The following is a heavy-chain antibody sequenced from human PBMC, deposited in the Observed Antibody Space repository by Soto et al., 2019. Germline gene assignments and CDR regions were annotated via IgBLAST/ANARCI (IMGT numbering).Heavy chain of an antibody. Sequence: GASVKVSCKASGYTFTSYGISWVRQAPGQGLEWMGWISAYNGNTNYAQKLQGRVTMTTDTSTSTAYMELRSLRSDDTAVYYCARGDSLGYYDFWSGYSGAFDIWGQGTMVTVSS. V-gene: IGHV1-18*01. D-gene: IGHD3-3*01. CDR2: ISAYNGNT. CDR1: GYTFTSYG. CDR3: ARGDSLGYYDFWSGYSGAFDI. J-gene: IGHJ3*02.